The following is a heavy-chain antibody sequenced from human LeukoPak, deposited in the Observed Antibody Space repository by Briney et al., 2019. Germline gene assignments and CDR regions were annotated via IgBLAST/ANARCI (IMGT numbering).Heavy chain of an antibody. CDR2: ISGSGGST. CDR1: GFTFSTHW. J-gene: IGHJ1*01. D-gene: IGHD3-22*01. V-gene: IGHV3-23*01. CDR3: AKDNYYDSSGYYGEYFQH. Sequence: GGSLRLSCAASGFTFSTHWMIWVRQAPGRGLEWVSGISGSGGSTYYADSVKGRFTISRDNSKNTLSLQMNSLRAEDTAVYYCAKDNYYDSSGYYGEYFQHWGQGTLVTVSS.